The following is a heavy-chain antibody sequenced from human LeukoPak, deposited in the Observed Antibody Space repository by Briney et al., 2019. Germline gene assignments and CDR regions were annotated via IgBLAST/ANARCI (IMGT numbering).Heavy chain of an antibody. CDR3: AKGNWRYFDY. CDR1: GFTISTYW. Sequence: PGGSLRLSCAGSGFTISTYWMAWVRQAPGRGLEWVAHIKQDGSEKNYVDLVKGRFTISRDNAKNSVYLQMNSLGADDTAVYYCAKGNWRYFDYWGQGTLVTVSS. J-gene: IGHJ4*02. CDR2: IKQDGSEK. V-gene: IGHV3-7*05. D-gene: IGHD1-1*01.